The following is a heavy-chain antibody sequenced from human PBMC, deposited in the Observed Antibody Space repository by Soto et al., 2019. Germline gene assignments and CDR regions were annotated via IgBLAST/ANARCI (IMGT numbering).Heavy chain of an antibody. CDR1: GGSISSSSYY. CDR3: ATPWFGAGDY. J-gene: IGHJ4*02. CDR2: IHYSGST. Sequence: QLQLQESGPGLVKPSETLSLTCTVSGGSISSSSYYWGWIRQPPGKGLEWIGSIHYSGSTHYNPSLKSRVTISVDTSKNQSSLKRSSVTAADTAVYYCATPWFGAGDYWGQGTLVTVSS. V-gene: IGHV4-39*01. D-gene: IGHD3-10*01.